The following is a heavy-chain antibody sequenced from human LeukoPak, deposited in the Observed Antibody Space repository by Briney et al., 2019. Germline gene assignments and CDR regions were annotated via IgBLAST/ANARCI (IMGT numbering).Heavy chain of an antibody. Sequence: ASVKVSCKASGGTFNSYVIYWVRQAPGQGLEWMGQIIPILGTVNYAQKFRDRVTITADKSTGTAYMELSSLRSEDTAIYYCARDGSVGTSTPIFDHWGQGTLVTVSS. D-gene: IGHD1-26*01. CDR2: IIPILGTV. J-gene: IGHJ4*02. CDR1: GGTFNSYV. V-gene: IGHV1-69*10. CDR3: ARDGSVGTSTPIFDH.